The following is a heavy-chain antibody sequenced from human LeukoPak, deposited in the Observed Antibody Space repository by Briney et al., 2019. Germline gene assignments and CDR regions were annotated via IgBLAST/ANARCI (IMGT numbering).Heavy chain of an antibody. CDR2: INPNSGGT. D-gene: IGHD6-6*01. V-gene: IGHV1-2*02. CDR1: GYTFTGYY. Sequence: ASVKVSCKASGYTFTGYYMHWVRQAPGQGLEWMGWINPNSGGTNYAQKFQGRVTMTRDTSISTAYMELSRLRSDDTAVYYCARGDSSSSTDFDYWGQGTLVTVSS. CDR3: ARGDSSSSTDFDY. J-gene: IGHJ4*02.